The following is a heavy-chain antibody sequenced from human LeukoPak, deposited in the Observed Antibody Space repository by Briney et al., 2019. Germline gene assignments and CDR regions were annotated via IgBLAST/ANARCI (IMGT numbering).Heavy chain of an antibody. V-gene: IGHV1-8*01. Sequence: ASVKVSCKASGYTFTSYDINWVRQATGQGLEWMGWMNPNSGNTGYAQKFQGRVTMTRNTSISTAYMELSSLRSGDTAVYYCARNHKRAYTYYYDSSGYLFDYWGQGTLVTVSS. D-gene: IGHD3-22*01. CDR3: ARNHKRAYTYYYDSSGYLFDY. CDR2: MNPNSGNT. J-gene: IGHJ4*02. CDR1: GYTFTSYD.